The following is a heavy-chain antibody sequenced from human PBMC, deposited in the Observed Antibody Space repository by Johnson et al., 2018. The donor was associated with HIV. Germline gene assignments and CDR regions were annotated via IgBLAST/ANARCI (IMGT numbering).Heavy chain of an antibody. J-gene: IGHJ3*02. D-gene: IGHD3-10*01. V-gene: IGHV3-11*04. CDR2: ISSSGDII. Sequence: QVQLVESGGGLVKPGGSLRLSCAVSGFTFSEAWMTWIRQAPGKGLEWLSFISSSGDIIRYADSVKGRFTISRDNAKNSLILQMNSLRDEDTAVYYCAREGGGFREFGGFDIWGQGTMVTVSS. CDR1: GFTFSEAW. CDR3: AREGGGFREFGGFDI.